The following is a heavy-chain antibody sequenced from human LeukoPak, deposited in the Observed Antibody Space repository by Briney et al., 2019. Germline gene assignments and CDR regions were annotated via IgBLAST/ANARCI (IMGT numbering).Heavy chain of an antibody. CDR1: GSSISSGSYY. V-gene: IGHV4-61*02. CDR2: IYTSGST. D-gene: IGHD3-22*01. Sequence: TLSLTCTVSGSSISSGSYYWSWIRQPAGKGLGWIGRIYTSGSTNYNPSLKSRVTISVDTSKNQFSLKLSSVTAADTAVYYCARTWIVVVMGAFDIWGQGTMVTVST. J-gene: IGHJ3*02. CDR3: ARTWIVVVMGAFDI.